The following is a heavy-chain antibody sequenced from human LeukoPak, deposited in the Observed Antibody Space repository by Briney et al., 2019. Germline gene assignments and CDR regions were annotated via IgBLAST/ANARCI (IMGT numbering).Heavy chain of an antibody. D-gene: IGHD3-22*01. J-gene: IGHJ4*02. Sequence: GSLRLSCAASGFTFSSYSMNWVRQAPGKGLDWVAFIRYDGKDKFYADSVKGRFTVSRDNSKNTLYLQMSSLRPEDTAMYYCAKESHYYDTTGPYWGQGTLVTVSS. CDR2: IRYDGKDK. CDR1: GFTFSSYS. V-gene: IGHV3-30*02. CDR3: AKESHYYDTTGPY.